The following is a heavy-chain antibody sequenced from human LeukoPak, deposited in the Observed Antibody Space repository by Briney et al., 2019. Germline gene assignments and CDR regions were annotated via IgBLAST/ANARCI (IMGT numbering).Heavy chain of an antibody. D-gene: IGHD1-1*01. V-gene: IGHV4-39*07. CDR1: GGSISSSSYY. J-gene: IGHJ5*02. CDR3: ARPPVQASGWFDP. CDR2: IYYSGST. Sequence: KTSETLSLTCTVSGGSISSSSYYWGWIRQPPGKGLEWIGSIYYSGSTYYNPSLKSRVTISVDTSKNQFSLKLSSVTAADTAVYYCARPPVQASGWFDPWGQGTLVTVSS.